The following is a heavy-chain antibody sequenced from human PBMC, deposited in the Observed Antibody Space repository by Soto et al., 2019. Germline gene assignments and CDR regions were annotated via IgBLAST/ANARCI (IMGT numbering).Heavy chain of an antibody. J-gene: IGHJ4*02. V-gene: IGHV1-18*01. D-gene: IGHD1-26*01. CDR2: ISAYSGKT. CDR1: GYTFISYG. CDR3: ARNPSGSSFDS. Sequence: RASVKVSCKASGYTFISYGISWVRQAPGQGLEWMGWISAYSGKTDYAQRLQDRVTLTRDTSTNTAYMELRSLRSDDTAVYYCARNPSGSSFDSWGQGTLVTVSS.